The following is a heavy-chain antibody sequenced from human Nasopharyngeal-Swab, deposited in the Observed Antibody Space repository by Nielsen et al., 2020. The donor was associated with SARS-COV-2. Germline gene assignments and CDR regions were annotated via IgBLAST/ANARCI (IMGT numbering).Heavy chain of an antibody. CDR2: ISGSGGST. V-gene: IGHV3-23*01. CDR1: GFTFSSYA. Sequence: GGSLRLSCAASGFTFSSYAMSWVRQAPGKGLEWVSDISGSGGSTYYAYSEKGRFTISSDNSKNTLYLQMNSLRAEDTAVYYCAKDDRRSQWLVDYYYGMDVWGQGTTVTVSS. D-gene: IGHD6-19*01. CDR3: AKDDRRSQWLVDYYYGMDV. J-gene: IGHJ6*02.